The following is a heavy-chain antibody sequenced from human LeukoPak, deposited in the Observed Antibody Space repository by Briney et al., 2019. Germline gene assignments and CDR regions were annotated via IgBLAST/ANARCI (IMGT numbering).Heavy chain of an antibody. CDR3: TQNLVAAAGDH. V-gene: IGHV3-7*01. CDR2: IKPDGSVG. Sequence: GGSLRLSCAASGFTVSSNYMSWVRQAPGKGLEWVANIKPDGSVGYYVDSVRGRFIISRDNAGNSLYLQMNSLRVEDTAVYYCTQNLVAAAGDHWGQGTLLIVSS. CDR1: GFTVSSNY. D-gene: IGHD6-13*01. J-gene: IGHJ4*02.